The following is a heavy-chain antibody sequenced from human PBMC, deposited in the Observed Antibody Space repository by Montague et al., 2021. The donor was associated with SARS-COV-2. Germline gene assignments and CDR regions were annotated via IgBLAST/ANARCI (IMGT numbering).Heavy chain of an antibody. V-gene: IGHV3-23*01. D-gene: IGHD1-14*01. CDR1: GFIFTNYG. CDR2: ISGFGGGT. J-gene: IGHJ5*02. CDR3: AKSFSGTRHWFDL. Sequence: SLRLSCAASGFIFTNYGMNWVRRAPGKGLESVAGISGFGGGTYYSDSVKGRFTISRATSNSTLFLQMDGLRAEDTALYYCAKSFSGTRHWFDLWGQGTLVPVSS.